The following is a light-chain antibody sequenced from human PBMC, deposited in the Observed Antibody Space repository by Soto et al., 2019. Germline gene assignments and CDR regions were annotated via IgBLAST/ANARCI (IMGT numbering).Light chain of an antibody. CDR1: QSVTSTY. CDR2: GAS. V-gene: IGKV3-20*01. CDR3: QQYFEWPPMT. Sequence: EIVLTQSPGTLSLSPGERATLSCRASQSVTSTYLAWYQQKPGQPPRLLIYGASNRATGIPDRFSGSGSGTDFTLTISRLEPEDSGIYYCQQYFEWPPMTFGQGTKVEI. J-gene: IGKJ1*01.